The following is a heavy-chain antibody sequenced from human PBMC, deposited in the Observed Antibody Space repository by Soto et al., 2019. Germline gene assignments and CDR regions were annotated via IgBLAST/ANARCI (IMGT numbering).Heavy chain of an antibody. D-gene: IGHD6-6*01. Sequence: QVQLVQSGAEVKEPGASVKISCKGSGYTFTNFYIHWVRQAPGQGLEWMGIVNPNGGSTNYAQNFKGRITISRDTPTSTVYMDLSSLRSEDTAVYYCARGLASGDYWGQGTLVTVSS. CDR2: VNPNGGST. CDR3: ARGLASGDY. V-gene: IGHV1-46*01. J-gene: IGHJ4*02. CDR1: GYTFTNFY.